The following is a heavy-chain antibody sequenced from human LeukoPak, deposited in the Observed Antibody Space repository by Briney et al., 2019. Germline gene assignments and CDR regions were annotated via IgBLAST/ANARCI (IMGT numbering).Heavy chain of an antibody. CDR1: GGSISSSNW. CDR3: ARYQQRLGYCSSTSCYYFDY. D-gene: IGHD2-2*01. J-gene: IGHJ4*02. CDR2: IYHSGST. V-gene: IGHV4-4*02. Sequence: SETLSPTCAVSGGSISSSNWWSWVRQPPGKGLEWIGEIYHSGSTNYNPSLKSRVTISVDKSKNQFSLKLSSVTAADTAVYYCARYQQRLGYCSSTSCYYFDYWGQGTLVTVSS.